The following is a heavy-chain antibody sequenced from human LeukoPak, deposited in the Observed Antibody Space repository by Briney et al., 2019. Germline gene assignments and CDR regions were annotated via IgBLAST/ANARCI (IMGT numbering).Heavy chain of an antibody. D-gene: IGHD2-2*01. V-gene: IGHV3-30*02. CDR3: AKEGQYQLLLDY. Sequence: GGSLRLSCAASGFTFSSYGMRWVRQAPGKGLEWVAFIRYDGSNKYYADSVKGRFTISRDNSKNTLYLQMNSLRAEDTAVYYCAKEGQYQLLLDYWGQGTLVTVSS. CDR2: IRYDGSNK. CDR1: GFTFSSYG. J-gene: IGHJ4*02.